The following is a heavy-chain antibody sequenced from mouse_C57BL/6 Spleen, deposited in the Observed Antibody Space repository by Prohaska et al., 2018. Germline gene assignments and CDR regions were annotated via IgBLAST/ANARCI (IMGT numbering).Heavy chain of an antibody. J-gene: IGHJ4*01. V-gene: IGHV1-55*01. D-gene: IGHD3-1*01. CDR3: ARWLARGFYAMDY. CDR1: GYTFTSYW. CDR2: IYPGSGST. Sequence: QVQLQQPGAELVKPGASVKMSCKASGYTFTSYWITWVKQRPGQGLEWIGDIYPGSGSTNYNEKFKSKATLTVDTSSSTAYMQLSSLTPEDSAVYYCARWLARGFYAMDYWGQGTSVTVSS.